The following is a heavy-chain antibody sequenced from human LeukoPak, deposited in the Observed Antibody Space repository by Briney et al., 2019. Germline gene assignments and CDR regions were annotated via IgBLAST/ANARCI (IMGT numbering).Heavy chain of an antibody. D-gene: IGHD1-26*01. Sequence: SETLCVSCIVSGGSISSSSYCWGWIRQPPGKGLEWIGSIYYSGSTYYKPSLKSRVTISVDTSKNQFSLKLSSVTAADTAVYYCARTVRSGGATAGFDYWGQGTLVTVSS. CDR2: IYYSGST. V-gene: IGHV4-39*07. CDR1: GGSISSSSYC. CDR3: ARTVRSGGATAGFDY. J-gene: IGHJ4*02.